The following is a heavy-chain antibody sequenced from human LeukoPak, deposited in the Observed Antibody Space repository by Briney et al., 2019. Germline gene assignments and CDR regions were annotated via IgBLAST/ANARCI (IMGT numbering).Heavy chain of an antibody. CDR1: GGSIGSYY. Sequence: SETLSLTCTVSGGSIGSYYWNWIRQPPGKGLEWIGEINHSGSTNYNPSLKSRVTISVDTSKNQFSLKLSSVTAADTAVYYCARVSYDFWSGPFDPWGQGTLVTVSS. CDR3: ARVSYDFWSGPFDP. J-gene: IGHJ5*02. D-gene: IGHD3-3*01. V-gene: IGHV4-34*01. CDR2: INHSGST.